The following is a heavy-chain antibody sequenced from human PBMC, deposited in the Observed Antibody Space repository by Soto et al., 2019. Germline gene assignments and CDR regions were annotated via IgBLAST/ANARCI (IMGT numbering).Heavy chain of an antibody. J-gene: IGHJ6*02. CDR2: TYYRSKWYN. D-gene: IGHD3-3*01. CDR3: ARVRQIITIFGVENYGMDV. V-gene: IGHV6-1*01. Sequence: SQTLSLPCAISGDSVSSNSAAWNWIRQSPSRGLEWLGRTYYRSKWYNDYAVSVKSRITINPDTSKNQFSLQLNSVTPEDTAVYYCARVRQIITIFGVENYGMDVWGQGTTVTVSS. CDR1: GDSVSSNSAA.